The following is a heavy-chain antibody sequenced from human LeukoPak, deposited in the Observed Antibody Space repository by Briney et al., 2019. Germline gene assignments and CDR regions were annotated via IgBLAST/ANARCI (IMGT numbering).Heavy chain of an antibody. Sequence: SETLSLTCTVSGDSIKSYYWHWIRQPAGKGLEWIGRISTSGTTNYNPSLQSRVTISVDTSKNQFSLKLSSVTAADTAVYYCARETYYDSSGSPNFDYWGQGTLVTVSS. J-gene: IGHJ4*02. CDR1: GDSIKSYY. CDR2: ISTSGTT. D-gene: IGHD3-22*01. V-gene: IGHV4-4*07. CDR3: ARETYYDSSGSPNFDY.